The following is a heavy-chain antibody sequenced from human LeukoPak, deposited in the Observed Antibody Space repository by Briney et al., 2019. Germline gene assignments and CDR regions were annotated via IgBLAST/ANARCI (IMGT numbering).Heavy chain of an antibody. D-gene: IGHD1-1*01. V-gene: IGHV4-31*11. J-gene: IGHJ4*02. CDR1: GESLSGFY. CDR2: IYYSGST. Sequence: SETLSLTCAVYGESLSGFYWSWIRQPPGKGLEWIGYIYYSGSTYYNPSLKSRVTISVDTSKNQFSLKLSSVTAADTAVYYCARAPRELERPFDYWGQGTLVTVSS. CDR3: ARAPRELERPFDY.